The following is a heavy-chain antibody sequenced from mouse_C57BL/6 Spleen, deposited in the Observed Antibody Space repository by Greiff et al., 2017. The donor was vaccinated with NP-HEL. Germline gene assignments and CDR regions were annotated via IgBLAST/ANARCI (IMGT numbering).Heavy chain of an antibody. CDR1: GYTFTSYW. CDR2: IYPGSGST. J-gene: IGHJ1*03. D-gene: IGHD1-1*01. Sequence: QVQLQQPGAELVKPGASVKMSCKASGYTFTSYWITWVKQRPGQGLEWIGDIYPGSGSTNYNEKFKSKATLTVDTSSSTAYMQLSSLTSEDSAVYYCARWGITTVVATPYWYFDVWGTGTTVTVSS. V-gene: IGHV1-55*01. CDR3: ARWGITTVVATPYWYFDV.